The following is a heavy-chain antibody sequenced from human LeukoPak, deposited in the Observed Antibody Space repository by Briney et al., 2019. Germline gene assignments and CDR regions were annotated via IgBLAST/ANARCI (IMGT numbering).Heavy chain of an antibody. V-gene: IGHV3-7*01. Sequence: GGSLRLSCAASGFTFSSYWMSWVRQAPGKGLEWVANIKQDGSEKYYVDSVKGRFTISRDNAKNSLYLQMNSLRAEDTAVYYCARQVGYSYGRFDYWGQGTLVTVSS. CDR1: GFTFSSYW. J-gene: IGHJ4*02. CDR2: IKQDGSEK. CDR3: ARQVGYSYGRFDY. D-gene: IGHD5-18*01.